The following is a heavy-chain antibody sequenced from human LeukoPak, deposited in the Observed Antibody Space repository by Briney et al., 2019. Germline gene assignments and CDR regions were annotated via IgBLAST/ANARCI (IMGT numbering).Heavy chain of an antibody. CDR2: IKQDGSEK. CDR3: ARLSIAVVLPYYFDY. Sequence: PGGSLRLSCAASGFTFSSYWMSWVRQAPGKGLEWVANIKQDGSEKYYVDSVKGRFTISRDNAKNSLYLQMNSLRAEDTAVYYCARLSIAVVLPYYFDYWGQGTLVTVSS. D-gene: IGHD6-19*01. CDR1: GFTFSSYW. J-gene: IGHJ4*02. V-gene: IGHV3-7*01.